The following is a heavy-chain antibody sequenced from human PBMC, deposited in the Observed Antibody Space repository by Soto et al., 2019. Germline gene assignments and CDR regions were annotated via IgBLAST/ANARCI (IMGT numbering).Heavy chain of an antibody. J-gene: IGHJ4*02. CDR3: ARLGNTYGLSVCGHRAYYFDY. V-gene: IGHV4-59*08. Sequence: PSETLSLTCTVSGGSISSYYWSWIRQPPGKGLEWIGYIYYSGSTNYNPSLKSRVTISVDTSKNQFSLKLSSVTAADTAVYYCARLGNTYGLSVCGHRAYYFDYWGQGTLVTVSS. CDR2: IYYSGST. D-gene: IGHD2-8*01. CDR1: GGSISSYY.